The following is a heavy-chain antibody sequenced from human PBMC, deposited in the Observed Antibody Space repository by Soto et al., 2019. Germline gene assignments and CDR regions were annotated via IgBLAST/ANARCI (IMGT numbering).Heavy chain of an antibody. CDR1: GDSISAYS. V-gene: IGHV4-59*01. Sequence: QVQLQVSGPGLVKPSETLSLTCTVSGDSISAYSWSWVRQPPGKGLEWIGNIHYNGNTNYSPSLKSRVTMSVDTSKNYFSRRLISVTAADTAIYFCAREGNLGRWLQPRDFWGQGTLVTVSS. J-gene: IGHJ4*02. CDR3: AREGNLGRWLQPRDF. CDR2: IHYNGNT. D-gene: IGHD5-12*01.